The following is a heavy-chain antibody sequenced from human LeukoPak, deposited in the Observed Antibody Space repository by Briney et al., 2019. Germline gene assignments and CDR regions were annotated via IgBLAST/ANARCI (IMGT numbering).Heavy chain of an antibody. CDR2: ISSSSGTI. V-gene: IGHV3-48*04. CDR3: ARGPGSGHYFDY. Sequence: GGSLRLSCAASGFTFSTSPMNWVRQAPGKGPEWVSYISSSSGTIYYVDSVKGRFTISRDNAENSLYLQMNSLRAEDTAVYYCARGPGSGHYFDYWGQGTLVTVSS. J-gene: IGHJ4*02. D-gene: IGHD2-15*01. CDR1: GFTFSTSP.